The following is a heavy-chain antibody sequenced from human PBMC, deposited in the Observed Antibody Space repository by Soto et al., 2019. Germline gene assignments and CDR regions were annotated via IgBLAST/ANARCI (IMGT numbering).Heavy chain of an antibody. J-gene: IGHJ4*02. V-gene: IGHV4-59*01. CDR1: GDSLTRNY. Sequence: QVQLQESGPGLVKPSETLSLTCTVSGDSLTRNYWSWIRQPPGKGLEWLAYIHNGRSTNYNPSLMGRFSLSLDTSKSQYSLTLNSVPAADTAVYYWARTLSGGFDYWGQGTLVTVSS. CDR3: ARTLSGGFDY. CDR2: IHNGRST.